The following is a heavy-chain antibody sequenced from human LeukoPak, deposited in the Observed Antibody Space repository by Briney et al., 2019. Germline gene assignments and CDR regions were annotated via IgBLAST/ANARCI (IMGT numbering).Heavy chain of an antibody. V-gene: IGHV1-8*01. D-gene: IGHD2-2*02. Sequence: ASVKVSCKASGYTFTSYDINWVRQATGQGLEWMGWMNPNSGNTGYAQKFQGRVTMTRNTSISTAYMELSSLRSEDTAVYYCARGYCSSTSCYTGDAFDIWGQGTMVTVSS. CDR1: GYTFTSYD. CDR2: MNPNSGNT. CDR3: ARGYCSSTSCYTGDAFDI. J-gene: IGHJ3*02.